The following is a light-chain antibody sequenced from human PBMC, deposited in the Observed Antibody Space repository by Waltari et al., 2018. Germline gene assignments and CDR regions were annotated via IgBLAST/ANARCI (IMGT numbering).Light chain of an antibody. CDR2: YDS. J-gene: IGLJ3*02. Sequence: YVLTQPPSVSVDPGKTARLTCGGDNIGRKSVNWYQKKPGQAPVLVMFYDSYRPSAIPVRFSGSNSGNTATLTISWVEAGDEADYHCQVWDDVTDSGVFGGGTKLTVL. V-gene: IGLV3-21*04. CDR1: NIGRKS. CDR3: QVWDDVTDSGV.